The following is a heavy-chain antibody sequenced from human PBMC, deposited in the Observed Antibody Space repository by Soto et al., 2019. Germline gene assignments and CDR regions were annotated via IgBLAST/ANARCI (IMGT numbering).Heavy chain of an antibody. Sequence: QVQLVESGGGVVQPGRSLRLSCAASGFTFSSYAMHWVRQAPGKGLEWVAVISYDGSNKYYTDSVKGRFTISRDNSKNTVYLQMKGLRANDTAVYYCGSPLWRDGYNWGYFDLGGRGILVTVSS. J-gene: IGHJ2*01. CDR3: GSPLWRDGYNWGYFDL. V-gene: IGHV3-30-3*01. D-gene: IGHD5-12*01. CDR1: GFTFSSYA. CDR2: ISYDGSNK.